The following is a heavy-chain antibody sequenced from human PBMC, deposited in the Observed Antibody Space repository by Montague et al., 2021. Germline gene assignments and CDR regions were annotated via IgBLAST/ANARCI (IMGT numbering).Heavy chain of an antibody. V-gene: IGHV3-9*01. CDR2: INGNSINI. Sequence: SLRLSCAASGFIFNNYVMNWVRQAPGKGLEWVSGINGNSINIDYADSVKGRFTISRDNAKNSLYLQMSSLRAEDTAFYYCVKDTRDYYPDFWGQGILATVSS. CDR3: VKDTRDYYPDF. CDR1: GFIFNNYV. D-gene: IGHD3-3*01. J-gene: IGHJ4*02.